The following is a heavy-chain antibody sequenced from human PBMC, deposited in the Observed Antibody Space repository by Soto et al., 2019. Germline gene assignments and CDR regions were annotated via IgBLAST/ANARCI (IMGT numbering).Heavy chain of an antibody. J-gene: IGHJ4*02. CDR2: ISYDGSNK. V-gene: IGHV3-30-3*01. CDR1: GFTFSSYA. D-gene: IGHD1-26*01. CDR3: ARASYRGHSWSGGVDY. Sequence: QVQLVESGGGVVQPGRSLRLSCAASGFTFSSYAMHWVRQAPGKGLEWVAVISYDGSNKYYADSVKGRFTISRDNSKNTLYLQMNSLRAEDTAVYYCARASYRGHSWSGGVDYWGQGTLVTVSS.